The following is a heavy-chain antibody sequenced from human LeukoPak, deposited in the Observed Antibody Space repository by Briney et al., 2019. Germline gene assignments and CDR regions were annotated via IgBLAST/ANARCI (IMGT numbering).Heavy chain of an antibody. D-gene: IGHD1-26*01. V-gene: IGHV3-30*03. CDR2: ISHDGSNK. J-gene: IGHJ4*02. Sequence: GTSLRLSCAASGFPFSDYGMYWVRQAPGKGLEWLAVISHDGSNKHYADSVKGRITISRDNAKNTLYLQMNSLRAEDTAVYYCARGSYSEGGDYWGQGTLVTVSS. CDR3: ARGSYSEGGDY. CDR1: GFPFSDYG.